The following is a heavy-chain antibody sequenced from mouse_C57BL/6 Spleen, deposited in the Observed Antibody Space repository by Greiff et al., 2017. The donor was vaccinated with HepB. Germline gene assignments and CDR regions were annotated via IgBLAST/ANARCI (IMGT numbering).Heavy chain of an antibody. J-gene: IGHJ4*01. D-gene: IGHD2-1*01. CDR3: ARFRSTRGYYAMDY. CDR1: GYTFTNYW. CDR2: IYPGGGYT. Sequence: VHLVESGAELVRPGTSVKMSCKASGYTFTNYWIGWAKQRPGHGLEWIGDIYPGGGYTNYNEKFKGKATLTADKSSSTAYMQFSSLTSEDSAIYYCARFRSTRGYYAMDYWGQGTSVTVSS. V-gene: IGHV1-63*01.